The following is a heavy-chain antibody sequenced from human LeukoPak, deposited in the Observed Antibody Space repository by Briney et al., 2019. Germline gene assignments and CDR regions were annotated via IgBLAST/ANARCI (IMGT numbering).Heavy chain of an antibody. J-gene: IGHJ6*02. V-gene: IGHV3-33*01. CDR3: ARDRYGDYGMDV. CDR1: GFTFSSYG. CDR2: IWYDGSNK. Sequence: GRSLRLSCAASGFTFSSYGMHWVRQAPGKGLERVAVIWYDGSNKYYADSVKGRFTISRDNSKNTLYLQMNSLRAEDTAVYYCARDRYGDYGMDVWGQGTTVTVSS. D-gene: IGHD4-17*01.